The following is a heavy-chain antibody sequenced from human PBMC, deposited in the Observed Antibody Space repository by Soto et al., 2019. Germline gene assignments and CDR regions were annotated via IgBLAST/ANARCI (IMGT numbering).Heavy chain of an antibody. CDR2: IYYSGST. Sequence: NPSETLSLTCTVSGGSISSGDYYWSWIRQPPGKGLEWIGYIYYSGSTYYNPSLKGRVTISVDTSKNQFSLKLSSVTAADTAVYYCARTAAMAPFDYWGQGTLVTVYS. J-gene: IGHJ4*02. CDR1: GGSISSGDYY. D-gene: IGHD5-18*01. CDR3: ARTAAMAPFDY. V-gene: IGHV4-30-4*01.